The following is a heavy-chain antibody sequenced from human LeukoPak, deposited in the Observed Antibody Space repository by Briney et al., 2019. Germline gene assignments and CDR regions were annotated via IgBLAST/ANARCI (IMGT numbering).Heavy chain of an antibody. CDR3: ARGPIHLWLHNGMDV. V-gene: IGHV3-49*04. CDR2: IRSKAYGGTT. CDR1: GFIFGDHA. D-gene: IGHD5-18*01. J-gene: IGHJ6*02. Sequence: GGSLRLSCTASGFIFGDHAMSWVRQAPGKGLEWVGFIRSKAYGGTTGYAASVKGRFTISRDDSEGIAYLQMNSLRIEDTAVYYCARGPIHLWLHNGMDVWGQGTTVIVFS.